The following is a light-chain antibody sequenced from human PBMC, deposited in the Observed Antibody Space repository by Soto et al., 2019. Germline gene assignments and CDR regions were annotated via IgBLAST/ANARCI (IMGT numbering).Light chain of an antibody. J-gene: IGKJ2*01. CDR3: QQYNSYQYT. CDR1: QSISSW. V-gene: IGKV1-5*03. Sequence: DIQMTQSPSTLSASVGDRVTITCRAIQSISSWLAWYQQKPGKAPKLLIYKASSLESGVPSRFSGSGSGTEFTLTISSLQPDDIATYYCQQYNSYQYTCGQGTKLEIK. CDR2: KAS.